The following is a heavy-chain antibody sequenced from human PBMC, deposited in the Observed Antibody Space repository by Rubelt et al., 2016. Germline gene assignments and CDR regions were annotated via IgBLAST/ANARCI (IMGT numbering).Heavy chain of an antibody. CDR1: GLSFMKYA. D-gene: IGHD4-17*01. V-gene: IGHV3-74*02. Sequence: EVQLLESGGGLVQTGGSLRLSCAASGLSFMKYAMGWVRQAPGKGLVWVSRINPEGTHSGYAGSVKGRFTISRDNAQRSLFLQMTSLRADDTAVYYCAAYGLGNAAVDYWGQGTLVTVSS. CDR2: INPEGTHS. CDR3: AAYGLGNAAVDY. J-gene: IGHJ4*02.